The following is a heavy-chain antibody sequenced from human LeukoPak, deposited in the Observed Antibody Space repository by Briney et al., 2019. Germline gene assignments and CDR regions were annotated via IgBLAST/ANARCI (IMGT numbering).Heavy chain of an antibody. J-gene: IGHJ4*02. D-gene: IGHD3-22*01. CDR1: GGTFSSYA. V-gene: IGHV1-69*05. CDR2: IIPIFGTA. CDR3: ARLSYDSSGYYVY. Sequence: PGASVKVSCKASGGTFSSYAISWVRQAPGQGLEWMGGIIPIFGTANYAQKLQGRVTMTTDTSTSTAYMELRSLRSDDTAVYYCARLSYDSSGYYVYWGQGTLVTVSS.